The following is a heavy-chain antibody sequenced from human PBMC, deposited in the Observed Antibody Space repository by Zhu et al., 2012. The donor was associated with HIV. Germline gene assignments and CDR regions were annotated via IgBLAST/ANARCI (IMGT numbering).Heavy chain of an antibody. CDR2: IYHTGNT. CDR1: GGSISSGSFS. V-gene: IGHV4-30-2*01. CDR3: AGGVDGMDV. Sequence: QVQLQESGSGLVKPSQTLSLTCAVSGGSISSGSFSWSWIRQPPGKGLDWVGYIYHTGNTFYSPSLKSRVTLSVDRSKNHFSLKLTSVTAADTAVYYCAGGVDGMDVWGQGTTVTVSS. J-gene: IGHJ6*02.